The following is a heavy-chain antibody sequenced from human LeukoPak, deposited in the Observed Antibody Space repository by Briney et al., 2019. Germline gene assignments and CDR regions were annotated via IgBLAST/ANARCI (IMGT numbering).Heavy chain of an antibody. V-gene: IGHV1-2*02. CDR1: GYTFTDYY. CDR2: INPNSGGT. Sequence: GASVKVSCKASGYTFTDYYMHWVRQAPGQGLEWMGWINPNSGGTKSAQEFQGRVTMTRDTSITTAYMELSRMRSDDTAVYYCVREILGATSYWGQGTLVTVSS. D-gene: IGHD1-26*01. CDR3: VREILGATSY. J-gene: IGHJ4*02.